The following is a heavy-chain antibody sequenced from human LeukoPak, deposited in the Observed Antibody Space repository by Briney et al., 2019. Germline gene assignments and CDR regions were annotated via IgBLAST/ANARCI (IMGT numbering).Heavy chain of an antibody. V-gene: IGHV4-39*07. CDR3: AREVTVGATRWGAFDI. J-gene: IGHJ3*02. CDR2: IYYSGST. Sequence: SETLSLTCTVSGGSISSSSYYWGWIRQPPGKGLEWIGSIYYSGSTYYNPPLKSRVTISVDTSKNQFSLKLSSVTAADTAVYYCAREVTVGATRWGAFDIWGQGTMVTVSS. D-gene: IGHD1-26*01. CDR1: GGSISSSSYY.